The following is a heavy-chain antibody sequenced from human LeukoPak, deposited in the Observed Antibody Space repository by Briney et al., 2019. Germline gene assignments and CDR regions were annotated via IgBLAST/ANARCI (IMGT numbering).Heavy chain of an antibody. CDR3: ARDLDTYGSGSYWLE. CDR1: GFTFSSYG. V-gene: IGHV3-33*01. CDR2: IWYDENYK. J-gene: IGHJ4*02. D-gene: IGHD3-10*01. Sequence: GRSLRLSCAASGFTFSSYGVHWVRQAPGKGLEWVAVIWYDENYKYYADSVKGRFTISRDNSKNTLYLQMNSLRAEDTAVYYCARDLDTYGSGSYWLEWGQGTLVTVSS.